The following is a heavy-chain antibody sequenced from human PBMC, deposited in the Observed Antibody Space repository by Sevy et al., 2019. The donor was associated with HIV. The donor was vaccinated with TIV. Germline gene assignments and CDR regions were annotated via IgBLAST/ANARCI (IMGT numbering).Heavy chain of an antibody. V-gene: IGHV3-23*01. Sequence: GGSLRLSCAASGFTFSNYAINWVRQAPGKGLEWVSGISGSGGSGDKTNYADSVNGRFTISRDDSKNSLYLQLNSLRAEDTAIYYCARKYDSSGYFDYWGQGTLVTVSS. CDR2: ISGSGGSGDKT. CDR3: ARKYDSSGYFDY. CDR1: GFTFSNYA. D-gene: IGHD3-22*01. J-gene: IGHJ4*02.